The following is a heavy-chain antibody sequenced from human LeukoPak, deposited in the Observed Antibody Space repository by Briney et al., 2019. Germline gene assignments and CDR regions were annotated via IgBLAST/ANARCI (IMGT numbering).Heavy chain of an antibody. V-gene: IGHV3-23*01. D-gene: IGHD6-19*01. J-gene: IGHJ4*02. CDR1: GFTFSSYA. CDR2: ISGSGGGT. Sequence: PGGSLRLSCAASGFTFSSYAMSWVRQAPGKGLEWVSGISGSGGGTYHADSVKGRFTTSRDNSKNMVFLQMNTLRAEDTAVYYCAKEGRVAVSGLYLDHWGQGTLVTVSS. CDR3: AKEGRVAVSGLYLDH.